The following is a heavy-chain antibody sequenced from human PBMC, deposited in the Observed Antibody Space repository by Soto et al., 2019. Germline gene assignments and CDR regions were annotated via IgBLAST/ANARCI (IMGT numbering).Heavy chain of an antibody. J-gene: IGHJ6*02. V-gene: IGHV1-18*04. Sequence: QVQLVQSGAEVKKPGASVKVSCKASGYTFTGYYMHWVRQAPGQGLEWMGWISAYNGNTNYAQKLQGRVTMTTDTSTSTAYMELRSLRSDDTAVYYCARPDRYCSSTSCYTGYGMDVWGQGTTVTVSS. D-gene: IGHD2-2*02. CDR1: GYTFTGYY. CDR2: ISAYNGNT. CDR3: ARPDRYCSSTSCYTGYGMDV.